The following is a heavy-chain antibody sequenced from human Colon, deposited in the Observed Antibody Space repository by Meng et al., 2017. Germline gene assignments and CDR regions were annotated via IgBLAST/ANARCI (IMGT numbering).Heavy chain of an antibody. CDR2: MHHSGST. D-gene: IGHD2/OR15-2a*01. V-gene: IGHV4-38-2*02. Sequence: VPLQESAPVLVTPPRPLPLHCTVFGSSLSRGYYWGWLRQDPGGGLEWIASMHHSGSTYYNPSLNPRLRLSIDKSRNELSLKLTSVTAADSAVYYCARESGLLSAIVEIGRAGRFDPWGLGTLVTVSS. J-gene: IGHJ5*02. CDR3: ARESGLLSAIVEIGRAGRFDP. CDR1: GSSLSRGYY.